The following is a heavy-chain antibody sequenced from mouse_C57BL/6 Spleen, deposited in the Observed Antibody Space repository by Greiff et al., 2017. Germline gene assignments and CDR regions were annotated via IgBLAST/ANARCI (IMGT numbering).Heavy chain of an antibody. D-gene: IGHD1-1*01. J-gene: IGHJ1*03. V-gene: IGHV1-82*01. CDR3: DYYGSRGTDWYFDV. CDR1: GYAFSSSW. CDR2: IYPGDGDT. Sequence: VQLQQSGPELVKPGASVKISCKASGYAFSSSWMNWVKQRPGKGLEWIGRIYPGDGDTNYNGKFKGKATLTADKSSSTAYMQLSSLTSEDSAVYFCDYYGSRGTDWYFDVWGTGTTVTVSS.